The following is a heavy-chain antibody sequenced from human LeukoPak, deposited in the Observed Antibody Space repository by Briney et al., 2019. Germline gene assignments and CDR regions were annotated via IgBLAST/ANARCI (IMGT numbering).Heavy chain of an antibody. D-gene: IGHD6-13*01. CDR2: INTNSGVT. CDR3: ARDRSDSSSWYRLFSNNWFDP. V-gene: IGHV1-2*02. J-gene: IGHJ5*02. CDR1: GYTFTGYY. Sequence: ASVKASCKASGYTFTGYYLHWVRQAPGQGPEWMGKINTNSGVTDYAPNFQGRVTMTRDTSITTAYMGLSRLTSDDTAVYYCARDRSDSSSWYRLFSNNWFDPWGQGTLVTVSS.